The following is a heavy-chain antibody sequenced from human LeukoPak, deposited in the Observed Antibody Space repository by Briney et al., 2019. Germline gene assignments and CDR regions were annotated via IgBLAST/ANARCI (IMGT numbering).Heavy chain of an antibody. CDR3: ARSSLLRYFDWVSKYYFDY. V-gene: IGHV4-39*01. Sequence: SETLSLTCTVSGGSISSSSYYWGWIRQPPGKGLDWIGSIYYSGSTYYNPSLKSRVTISVDTSKNQFSLKLSSVTAADTAVYYCARSSLLRYFDWVSKYYFDYWGQGTLVTVSS. J-gene: IGHJ4*02. D-gene: IGHD3-9*01. CDR2: IYYSGST. CDR1: GGSISSSSYY.